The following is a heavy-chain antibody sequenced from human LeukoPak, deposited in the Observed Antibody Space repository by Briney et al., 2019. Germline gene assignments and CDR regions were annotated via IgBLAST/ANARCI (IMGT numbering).Heavy chain of an antibody. CDR1: GFTFSSYA. D-gene: IGHD3-9*01. V-gene: IGHV3-30-3*01. J-gene: IGHJ3*02. Sequence: GGSLRLSCAASGFTFSSYAMHWVRQAPGKGLEWVAVISYDGSNKYYADSVKGRFTISRDNSNYTLYMELNSLRAEDTALYSCANFDGSTQAFQIWGQGTMVTVSS. CDR3: ANFDGSTQAFQI. CDR2: ISYDGSNK.